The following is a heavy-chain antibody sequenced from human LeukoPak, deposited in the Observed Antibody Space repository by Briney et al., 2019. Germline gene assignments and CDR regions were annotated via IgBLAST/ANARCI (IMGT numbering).Heavy chain of an antibody. Sequence: PSETLSLTCTVSDYSISSGYYWGWIRQPPGKGLEWIGTIYHTGRTYYNPSLKSRVTISVDTSKNHFSLKLNSVTAADTAVYYCARAPGGRFPWPYFFDYWGQGTLVTVSS. CDR1: DYSISSGYY. CDR3: ARAPGGRFPWPYFFDY. D-gene: IGHD3-16*01. J-gene: IGHJ4*02. V-gene: IGHV4-38-2*02. CDR2: IYHTGRT.